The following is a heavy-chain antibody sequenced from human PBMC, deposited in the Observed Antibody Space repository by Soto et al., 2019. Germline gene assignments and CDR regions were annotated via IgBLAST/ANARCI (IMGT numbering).Heavy chain of an antibody. Sequence: PGECLKSSCRTYGYKFTSSWIAWVRQMPGKGLEWMGIIFPSDSDTRYSPSFQGQVTISADRSTSTVFLQWASLRASDTAVYFCARKDKSGYFNWFDPWGQGTLVPVSS. V-gene: IGHV5-51*01. CDR2: IFPSDSDT. J-gene: IGHJ5*02. CDR3: ARKDKSGYFNWFDP. D-gene: IGHD3-22*01. CDR1: GYKFTSSW.